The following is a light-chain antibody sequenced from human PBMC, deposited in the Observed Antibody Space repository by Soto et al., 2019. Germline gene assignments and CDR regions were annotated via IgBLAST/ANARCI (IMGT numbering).Light chain of an antibody. Sequence: EIVLTQSPATLSLSPGERATLSCRASQSVSSYLAWYQQRPGQAPRLLIYGASNRATGIPARFSGSGSGPDFTLTIISLEAEDFALYYCPQRTDWRMTFGQGTRLEIK. CDR2: GAS. V-gene: IGKV3-11*01. J-gene: IGKJ5*01. CDR3: PQRTDWRMT. CDR1: QSVSSY.